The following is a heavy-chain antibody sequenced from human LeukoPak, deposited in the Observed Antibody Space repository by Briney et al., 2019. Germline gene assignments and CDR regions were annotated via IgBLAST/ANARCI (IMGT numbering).Heavy chain of an antibody. D-gene: IGHD3-16*02. Sequence: ASVKVSCKASGYTFTGYYMHSVRQAPGQRLERMGWINPNSGGTNYAQKFQGRDTMTRDTSISTAYIELSRLRSDDTAVYYCARDFYDYVWGSYRYAWAYYFDYWGQGTLVTVSS. CDR3: ARDFYDYVWGSYRYAWAYYFDY. CDR2: INPNSGGT. J-gene: IGHJ4*02. V-gene: IGHV1-2*02. CDR1: GYTFTGYY.